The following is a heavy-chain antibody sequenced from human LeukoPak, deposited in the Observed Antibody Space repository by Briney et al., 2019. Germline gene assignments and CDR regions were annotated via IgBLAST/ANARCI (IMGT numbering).Heavy chain of an antibody. CDR1: GGSISNYY. CDR2: IYYSGST. D-gene: IGHD1-26*01. V-gene: IGHV4-59*01. J-gene: IGHJ5*02. CDR3: ARESGGWFDP. Sequence: SGTLSLTCTVSGGSISNYYWSWIRQPPGKGLEWIGYIYYSGSTNYNPSLKSRVTMSVDTSNNQFSLKLSSVTAADTAVYYCARESGGWFDPWGQGTLVTVSS.